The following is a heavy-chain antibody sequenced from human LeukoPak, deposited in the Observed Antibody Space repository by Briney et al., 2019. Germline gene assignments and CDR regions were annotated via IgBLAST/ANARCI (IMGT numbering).Heavy chain of an antibody. V-gene: IGHV3-30*03. CDR3: AGLGYCSGGSCPPRYYYYYGMGV. Sequence: GGSLRLSCVASGFTFSSFGMYWVRQAPGKGLEWVAVISYDGDMKYYSDSVKGRFIISRDNSKNTLYLQMNSLRAEDTAVYYCAGLGYCSGGSCPPRYYYYYGMGVWGQGTTVTVSS. D-gene: IGHD2-15*01. CDR2: ISYDGDMK. J-gene: IGHJ6*02. CDR1: GFTFSSFG.